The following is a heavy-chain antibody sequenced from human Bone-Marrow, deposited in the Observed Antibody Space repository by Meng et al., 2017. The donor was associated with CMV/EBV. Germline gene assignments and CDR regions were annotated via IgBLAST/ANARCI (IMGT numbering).Heavy chain of an antibody. Sequence: GESLKISCAASGFTFSSYSMNWVRQAPGKGLEWVSYISSSSSTIYYADSVKGRFTISRDNAKNSLYLQMNSLRAEDTAVYYCARDRYAPGYYYGMDVWGQGTTVTVSS. CDR2: ISSSSSTI. CDR1: GFTFSSYS. D-gene: IGHD3-10*01. CDR3: ARDRYAPGYYYGMDV. V-gene: IGHV3-48*04. J-gene: IGHJ6*02.